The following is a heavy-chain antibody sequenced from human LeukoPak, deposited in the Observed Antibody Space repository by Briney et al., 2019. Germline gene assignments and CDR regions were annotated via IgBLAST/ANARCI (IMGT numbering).Heavy chain of an antibody. D-gene: IGHD1-26*01. CDR3: ARDGGSGSSDFDY. J-gene: IGHJ4*02. Sequence: SGTLSLTCAVPGYSISSGYYWGWIRQPPGKGLEWIGSIYHSGSTYYNPSLKSRVTISVDTSKNQFSLKLSSVTAADTAVYYCARDGGSGSSDFDYWGQGTLVTVSS. V-gene: IGHV4-38-2*02. CDR1: GYSISSGYY. CDR2: IYHSGST.